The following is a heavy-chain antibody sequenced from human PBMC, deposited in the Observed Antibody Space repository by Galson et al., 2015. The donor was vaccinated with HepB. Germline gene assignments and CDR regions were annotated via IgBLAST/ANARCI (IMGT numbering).Heavy chain of an antibody. CDR1: GYIFTNYY. CDR3: ARDDYFDSSGYYPDY. V-gene: IGHV1-46*01. D-gene: IGHD3-22*01. CDR2: INPGGTYT. Sequence: SVKVSCKASGYIFTNYYMHWVRQAPGQGLEWMGMINPGGTYTSYAQKFLGRVTMTRDTSTSTVHMEVRSLRCEDTAVYYCARDDYFDSSGYYPDYWGQGTLFTVSS. J-gene: IGHJ4*02.